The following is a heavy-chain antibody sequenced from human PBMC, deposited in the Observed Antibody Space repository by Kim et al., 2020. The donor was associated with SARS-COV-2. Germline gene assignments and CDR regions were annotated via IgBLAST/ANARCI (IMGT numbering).Heavy chain of an antibody. V-gene: IGHV4-39*01. Sequence: SETLSLTCTVSGASISINSFYWGWIRQPPGKGLEWIGSISYTGSTYYKSSLKSRVTIFVDTSKNQFSLKLTSVTAADMAIYYCARHLRRESWESPDYWGQGTLVTVSS. CDR1: GASISINSFY. CDR2: ISYTGST. CDR3: ARHLRRESWESPDY. D-gene: IGHD1-26*01. J-gene: IGHJ4*02.